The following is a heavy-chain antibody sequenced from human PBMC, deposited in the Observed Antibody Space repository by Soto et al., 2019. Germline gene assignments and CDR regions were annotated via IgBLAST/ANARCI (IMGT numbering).Heavy chain of an antibody. CDR1: GYTFTDYY. J-gene: IGHJ4*02. CDR3: ARVYYDSSGYLDY. V-gene: IGHV1-2*02. D-gene: IGHD3-22*01. CDR2: INPKNGAT. Sequence: ASVKVSCKASGYTFTDYYLHWVRQAPGQGLELMGWINPKNGATIYAQKFRGRVTMTRDTSISTAYMELSRLRSDDTAVYSCARVYYDSSGYLDYWGQGTLVTVSS.